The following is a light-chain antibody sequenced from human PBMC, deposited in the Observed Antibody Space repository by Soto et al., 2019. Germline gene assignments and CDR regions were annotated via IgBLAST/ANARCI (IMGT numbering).Light chain of an antibody. CDR3: QQYNSYSQLT. V-gene: IGKV1-5*03. CDR1: QSISTW. Sequence: DIQMTQSPSTLPASVGDSVTITCRADQSISTWLAWYQQKPGKAPNLLIYKASRLETGVPSRFSGSGSGTEFALTIGFLQPDDFATYYCQQYNSYSQLTLGGGPKVDIK. J-gene: IGKJ4*01. CDR2: KAS.